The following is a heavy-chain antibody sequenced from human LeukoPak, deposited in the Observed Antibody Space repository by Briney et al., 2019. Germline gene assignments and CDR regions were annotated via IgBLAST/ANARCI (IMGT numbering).Heavy chain of an antibody. CDR2: ISGSDDNT. CDR3: ANDFDH. V-gene: IGHV3-23*01. Sequence: QPGGSLRLSCAASGITFNNYAMSWVRQAPGKGLEWVSSISGSDDNTYYADSVKGRFTISRDISKNTLYLQMNSLRADDTAVYYCANDFDHWGQGTLVTVSS. CDR1: GITFNNYA. J-gene: IGHJ4*02.